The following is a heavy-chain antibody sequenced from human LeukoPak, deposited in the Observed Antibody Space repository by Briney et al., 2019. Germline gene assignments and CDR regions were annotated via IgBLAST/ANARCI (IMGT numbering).Heavy chain of an antibody. V-gene: IGHV3-33*01. Sequence: GGSLRLSCAASGFTFSSYGMHWVRQAPGKGLEWVAVIWYDGSNKYYADSVKGRFTISRDNSKNTLYLQMNSLRAEDTAVYYCARGPLWFGELLYYYYGMDVWGQGTTVTVSS. J-gene: IGHJ6*02. CDR3: ARGPLWFGELLYYYYGMDV. CDR1: GFTFSSYG. CDR2: IWYDGSNK. D-gene: IGHD3-10*01.